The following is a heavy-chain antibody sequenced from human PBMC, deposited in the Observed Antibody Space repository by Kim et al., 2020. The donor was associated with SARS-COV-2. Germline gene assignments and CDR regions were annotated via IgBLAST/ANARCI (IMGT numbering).Heavy chain of an antibody. CDR1: GFTFSSYA. D-gene: IGHD4-17*01. Sequence: GGSLRLSCAASGFTFSSYAMSWVRQAPGKGLEWVSAISGSGGSTYYADSVKGRFTISRDNSKNTLYLQMNSLRAEDTAVYYCALYGTVTKGGMDVWGQGTTVTVSS. J-gene: IGHJ6*02. CDR2: ISGSGGST. CDR3: ALYGTVTKGGMDV. V-gene: IGHV3-23*01.